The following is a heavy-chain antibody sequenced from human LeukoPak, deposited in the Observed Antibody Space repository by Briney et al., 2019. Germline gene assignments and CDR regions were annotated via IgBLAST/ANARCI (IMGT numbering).Heavy chain of an antibody. J-gene: IGHJ4*02. CDR3: TREDYGGNSDY. CDR2: VRTKPNSYAT. Sequence: QPGGSLKLSCAASGFTFSGSTMHWVRQASGKGLEWLGRVRTKPNSYATAYAASVKGRFTISRDDSNNTAYLQVSSLKTEDTAVYYCTREDYGGNSDYWGQGTLVTVSS. V-gene: IGHV3-73*01. D-gene: IGHD4-23*01. CDR1: GFTFSGST.